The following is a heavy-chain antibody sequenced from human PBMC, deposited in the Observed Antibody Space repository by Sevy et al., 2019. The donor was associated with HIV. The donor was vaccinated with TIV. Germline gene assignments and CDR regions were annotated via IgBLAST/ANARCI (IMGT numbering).Heavy chain of an antibody. D-gene: IGHD6-19*01. Sequence: GGSLRLSCAISGFTVNDKYIIWVRQAPGKGLEWVSVIFSSGSIYYADSAKGRFTISRDNSKNTVDLQMNSVRAEDTAVYYCVSLFLSYRSGWSYFDYWGQGTLVTVSS. V-gene: IGHV3-66*02. J-gene: IGHJ4*02. CDR1: GFTVNDKY. CDR2: IFSSGSI. CDR3: VSLFLSYRSGWSYFDY.